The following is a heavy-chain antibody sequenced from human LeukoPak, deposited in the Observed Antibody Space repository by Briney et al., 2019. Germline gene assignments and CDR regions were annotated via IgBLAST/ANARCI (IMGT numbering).Heavy chain of an antibody. J-gene: IGHJ4*02. CDR2: IKQDGSET. CDR3: AGWAYSSSWYWIDY. Sequence: PGGPLRLSCAASGITISNHWMTWVRQAPGKGLEWVANIKQDGSETYYVDSVKGRFTISRDNAKNSLFLQMNSLRAEDTAVYYCAGWAYSSSWYWIDYWGRGTLVTVSS. V-gene: IGHV3-7*01. CDR1: GITISNHW. D-gene: IGHD6-13*01.